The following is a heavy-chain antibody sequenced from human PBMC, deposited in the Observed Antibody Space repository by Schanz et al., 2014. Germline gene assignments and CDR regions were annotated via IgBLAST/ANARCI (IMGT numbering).Heavy chain of an antibody. J-gene: IGHJ4*02. CDR3: AREWSSFDY. V-gene: IGHV4-34*01. Sequence: QVQLQQWGAGLLKPSETLSLTCAVYGGSLSGYFWSWIRQPPGKGLEWIGDIGHSGNTKDNPSLKSRVTMSVETSKNQFSLNLNSVTAADTAVYYCAREWSSFDYWGQGALVSVSS. CDR1: GGSLSGYF. D-gene: IGHD3-10*01. CDR2: IGHSGNT.